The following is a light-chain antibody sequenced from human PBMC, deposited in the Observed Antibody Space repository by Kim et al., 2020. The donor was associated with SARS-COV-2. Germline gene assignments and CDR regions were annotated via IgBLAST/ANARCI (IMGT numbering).Light chain of an antibody. V-gene: IGLV2-8*01. J-gene: IGLJ1*01. Sequence: PGQSRTIPCTGTRSDVAGYKYVSRYQQHPGKDPKLIIYEVDKRLSGVPDRFSGSKSGNTASLTVSGLQPDDEADYYCISYAGSNNVFGTGTKVTVL. CDR2: EVD. CDR1: RSDVAGYKY. CDR3: ISYAGSNNV.